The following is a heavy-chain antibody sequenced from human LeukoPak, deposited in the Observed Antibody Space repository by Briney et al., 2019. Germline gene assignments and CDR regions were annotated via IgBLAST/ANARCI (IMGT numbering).Heavy chain of an antibody. V-gene: IGHV1-18*01. CDR2: ISTYNGNT. CDR1: GYTFNSYD. CDR3: ARVLRYDFWSAYYFDY. D-gene: IGHD3-3*01. J-gene: IGHJ4*02. Sequence: ALVKVSCKASGYTFNSYDISWVRQAPGQGLEWMAWISTYNGNTNYAQKVQGRATMTTDTSTSTAYMELRSLRSDDTAVYYCARVLRYDFWSAYYFDYWGQGTLVTVSS.